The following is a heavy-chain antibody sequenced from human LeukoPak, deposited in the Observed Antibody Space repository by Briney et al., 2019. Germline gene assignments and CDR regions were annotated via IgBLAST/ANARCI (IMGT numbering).Heavy chain of an antibody. D-gene: IGHD2-2*03. Sequence: GGSLRLSCAASGFSFNNAWMSWVRQAPGKGLEWVARIESNADGATTEYAAPVNGRLTISRDDSRNTLYLQVNSPKTEDTAVYSCFSPPPGYCSSSKCYGYFQHWGQGTLVTVSS. CDR3: FSPPPGYCSSSKCYGYFQH. CDR2: IESNADGATT. J-gene: IGHJ1*01. V-gene: IGHV3-15*04. CDR1: GFSFNNAW.